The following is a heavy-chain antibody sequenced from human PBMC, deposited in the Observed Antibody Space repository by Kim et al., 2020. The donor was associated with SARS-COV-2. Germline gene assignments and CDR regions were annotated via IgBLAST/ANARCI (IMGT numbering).Heavy chain of an antibody. CDR3: ARTSLRYFDWLPQGDWFDP. V-gene: IGHV4-34*01. CDR1: GGSFSGYY. CDR2: INHSGST. Sequence: SETLSLTCAVYGGSFSGYYWSWIRQPPGKGLEWIGEINHSGSTNYNPSLKSRVTISVDTSKNQFSLKLSSVTAADTAVYYCARTSLRYFDWLPQGDWFDP. D-gene: IGHD3-9*01. J-gene: IGHJ5*02.